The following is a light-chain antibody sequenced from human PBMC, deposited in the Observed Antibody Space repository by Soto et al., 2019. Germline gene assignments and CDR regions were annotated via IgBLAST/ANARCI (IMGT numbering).Light chain of an antibody. CDR2: DVS. V-gene: IGLV2-14*01. Sequence: QSALAQPASVSGSPGQSITISCTGTSSDVGNYKSVAWYQHSPGKAPKLLIHDVSNRPSGAPNRFSGSKSGNAASLTISGLRAEDETDYYCNSYTTSSTLVIGTGTKVTV. CDR3: NSYTTSSTLV. J-gene: IGLJ1*01. CDR1: SSDVGNYKS.